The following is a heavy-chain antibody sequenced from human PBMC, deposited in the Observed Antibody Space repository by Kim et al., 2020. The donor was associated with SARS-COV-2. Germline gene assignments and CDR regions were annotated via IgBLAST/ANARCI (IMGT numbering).Heavy chain of an antibody. J-gene: IGHJ6*02. V-gene: IGHV4-59*01. CDR3: ARDKQQLVVGEFSVGAKNVYYYYGMDV. D-gene: IGHD6-13*01. Sequence: SETLSLTCTVSGGSISSYYWSWIRQPPGKGLEWIGYIYYSGSTNYNPSLKSRVTISVDTSKNQFSLKLSSVTAADTAVYYCARDKQQLVVGEFSVGAKNVYYYYGMDVWGQGTTVTVSS. CDR2: IYYSGST. CDR1: GGSISSYY.